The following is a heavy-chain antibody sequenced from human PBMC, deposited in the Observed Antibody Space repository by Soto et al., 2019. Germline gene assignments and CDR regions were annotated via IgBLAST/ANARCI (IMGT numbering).Heavy chain of an antibody. CDR2: IYYSGST. CDR1: CGSISSSSYY. V-gene: IGHV4-39*01. CDR3: ARWVRGVISNWFDP. Sequence: SETLSLTCTVSCGSISSSSYYWGWIRQPPGKGLEWIGSIYYSGSTYYNPSLKSRVTISVDTSKNQFSLKLSSVTAADTAVYYCARWVRGVISNWFDPWGQGTLVTVSS. D-gene: IGHD3-10*01. J-gene: IGHJ5*02.